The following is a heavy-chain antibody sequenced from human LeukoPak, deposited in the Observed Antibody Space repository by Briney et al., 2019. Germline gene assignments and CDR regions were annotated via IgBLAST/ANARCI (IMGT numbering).Heavy chain of an antibody. D-gene: IGHD6-19*01. CDR2: IGRSSTDT. J-gene: IGHJ4*02. V-gene: IGHV3-11*03. Sequence: GGSLRLSCAASGITFSDYYMTWIRQAPGKGLEWVSSIGRSSTDTKYADSVKGRFTISRGDAKNSVYLQMNSLRAEDTAVYYCATFRGWYIAHWGQGSLVTVSS. CDR1: GITFSDYY. CDR3: ATFRGWYIAH.